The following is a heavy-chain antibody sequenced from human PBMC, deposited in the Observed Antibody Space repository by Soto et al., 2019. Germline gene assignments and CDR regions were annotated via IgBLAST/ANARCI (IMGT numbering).Heavy chain of an antibody. V-gene: IGHV3-30*18. J-gene: IGHJ6*02. CDR2: ISYDGSNK. CDR3: AKDGGYPPNGMDV. D-gene: IGHD3-16*02. CDR1: GFTFSSYG. Sequence: QVQLVESGGGVVQPGRSLRLSCAASGFTFSSYGMHWVRQAPGKGLEWVAVISYDGSNKYYADSVKGRFTISRDNSKNTLYLQMNSLRAEDTAVYYCAKDGGYPPNGMDVWGQGTTVTVSS.